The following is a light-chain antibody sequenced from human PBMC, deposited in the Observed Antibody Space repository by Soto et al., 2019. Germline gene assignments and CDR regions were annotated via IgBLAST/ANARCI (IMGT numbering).Light chain of an antibody. CDR2: GAS. Sequence: EVVMTQAPATLSVSPGERATLSCTASRSVGSTLAWYEQKAGQPPRLHIYGASTTATGVPATFRGGGSGKDFTLTISSLQLEDLAVYYCQHYHDGLSFGGATKVEI. CDR3: QHYHDGLS. CDR1: RSVGST. V-gene: IGKV3-15*01. J-gene: IGKJ4*01.